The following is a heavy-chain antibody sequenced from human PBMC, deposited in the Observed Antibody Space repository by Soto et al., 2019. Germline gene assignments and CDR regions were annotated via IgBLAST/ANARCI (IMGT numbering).Heavy chain of an antibody. V-gene: IGHV3-74*01. Sequence: GGSLRLSCAASGFTFSSYWMHWVRQAPGKGLVWVSRINSDGSSTSYADSVKGRFTISRDNAKNTLYLQMNSLRAEDTAVYYCARGDTYYYDSSGYYYYYYGMDVWGQGTTVTVSS. CDR2: INSDGSST. J-gene: IGHJ6*02. CDR1: GFTFSSYW. D-gene: IGHD3-22*01. CDR3: ARGDTYYYDSSGYYYYYYGMDV.